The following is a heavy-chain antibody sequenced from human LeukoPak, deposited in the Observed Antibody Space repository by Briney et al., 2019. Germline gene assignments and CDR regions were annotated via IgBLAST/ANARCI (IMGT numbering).Heavy chain of an antibody. V-gene: IGHV4-34*01. Sequence: SETLSLTCAVYGGSFSGYYWSWIRQPPRKGLEWIGEINHSGSTNYNPSLKSRVTISVDTSKNQFSLKLSSVTAADTAVYYCARVVAFGVVIGDWYYFDYWGQGTLVTVSS. CDR3: ARVVAFGVVIGDWYYFDY. CDR1: GGSFSGYY. J-gene: IGHJ4*02. D-gene: IGHD3-3*01. CDR2: INHSGST.